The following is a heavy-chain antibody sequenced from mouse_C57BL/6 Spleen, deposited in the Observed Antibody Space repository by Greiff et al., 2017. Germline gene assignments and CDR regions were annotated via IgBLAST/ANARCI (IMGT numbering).Heavy chain of an antibody. J-gene: IGHJ4*01. Sequence: QVQLKESGPGLVQPSQSLSITCTVSGFSLTSYGVHWVRQSPGKGLEWLGVIWRGGSTDYNAAFMSRLSITKDNSKSQVFFKMNSLQADDTAIYYCAKSYYGNYGAMDYWGQGTSVTVSS. CDR1: GFSLTSYG. CDR2: IWRGGST. V-gene: IGHV2-5*01. D-gene: IGHD2-1*01. CDR3: AKSYYGNYGAMDY.